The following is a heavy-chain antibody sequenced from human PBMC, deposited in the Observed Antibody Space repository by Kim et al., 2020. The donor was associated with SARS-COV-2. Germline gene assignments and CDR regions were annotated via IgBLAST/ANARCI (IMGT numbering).Heavy chain of an antibody. CDR1: GFNFDDYA. V-gene: IGHV3-43*02. CDR3: AKWEGDRTGYYYHGLDV. CDR2: MSGDGRKT. Sequence: GGSLRLSCAASGFNFDDYAMHWVRQAPGKGLEWVSLMSGDGRKTYYAGSVRGRFTISRDNTRNSLYLQMNNLRNEDTALYYCAKWEGDRTGYYYHGLDVWGQGTTVTLSS. D-gene: IGHD3-9*01. J-gene: IGHJ6*02.